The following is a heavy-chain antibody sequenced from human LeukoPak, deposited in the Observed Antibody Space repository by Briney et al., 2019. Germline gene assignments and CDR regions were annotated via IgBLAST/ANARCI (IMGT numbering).Heavy chain of an antibody. V-gene: IGHV4-38-2*02. CDR2: ISHSGST. CDR3: GRGERGVDY. Sequence: SETLSLTCTVSGYSISSGYYWGWIRQPPGKGLEWIASISHSGSTYYNPSLKSRVTISVDMSKNQFSLQLSSVTAADTAVYYCGRGERGVDYWGQGTLVTVSS. D-gene: IGHD2-8*01. J-gene: IGHJ4*02. CDR1: GYSISSGYY.